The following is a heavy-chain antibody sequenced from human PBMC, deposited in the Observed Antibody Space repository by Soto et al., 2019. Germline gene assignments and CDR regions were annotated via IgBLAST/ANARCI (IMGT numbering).Heavy chain of an antibody. Sequence: SETLSLTCAVYGGSFSGYYWSWIRQPPGKGLEWIGEINHSGSTNYNPSLKSRVTISVDTSKNQFSLKLSSVTAADTAVYYCARGHIMVRGVIGPPFDYWGQGTLVTVSS. CDR2: INHSGST. CDR1: GGSFSGYY. D-gene: IGHD3-10*01. V-gene: IGHV4-34*01. J-gene: IGHJ4*02. CDR3: ARGHIMVRGVIGPPFDY.